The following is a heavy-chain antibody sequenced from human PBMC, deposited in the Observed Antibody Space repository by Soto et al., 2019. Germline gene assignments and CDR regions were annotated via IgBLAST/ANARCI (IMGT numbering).Heavy chain of an antibody. D-gene: IGHD3-10*01. J-gene: IGHJ3*02. CDR3: ARGAVSGDRAFDI. V-gene: IGHV1-2*04. CDR1: GYTFTSYG. Sequence: ASVKVSCKASGYTFTSYGISWVRQAPGQGLEWMGWINPNSGGTNYAQKFQGWVTMTRDTSISTAYMELSRLRSDDTAVYYCARGAVSGDRAFDIWGQGTMVTVSS. CDR2: INPNSGGT.